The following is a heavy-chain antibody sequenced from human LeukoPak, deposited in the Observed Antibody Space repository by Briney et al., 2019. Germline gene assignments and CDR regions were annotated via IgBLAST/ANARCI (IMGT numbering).Heavy chain of an antibody. J-gene: IGHJ6*03. CDR2: INPSGGST. CDR3: ARDLTPTVTIWAWSYYYYYMDV. CDR1: GYTFTSYY. D-gene: IGHD4-17*01. Sequence: GASVKVSCKASGYTFTSYYMHWVRQAPGQGLEWMGIINPSGGSTSYAQKFQGRVTMTRDMSTSTAYMELRSLRSDDTAVYYCARDLTPTVTIWAWSYYYYYMDVWGKGTTVTVSS. V-gene: IGHV1-46*01.